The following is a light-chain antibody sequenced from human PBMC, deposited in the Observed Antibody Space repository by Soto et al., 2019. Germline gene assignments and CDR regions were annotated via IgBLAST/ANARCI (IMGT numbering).Light chain of an antibody. J-gene: IGKJ3*01. CDR3: QQYGSSFT. CDR2: GAS. Sequence: EIVLTQSPGTLSLSPGERATLSCRASQSVSSSYLAWYQQKPGQAPRLLIYGASSRDTGIPDRFGGSGSGTDFTLTISRLEPEDFAVYYCQQYGSSFTFGPGTKVDIK. CDR1: QSVSSSY. V-gene: IGKV3-20*01.